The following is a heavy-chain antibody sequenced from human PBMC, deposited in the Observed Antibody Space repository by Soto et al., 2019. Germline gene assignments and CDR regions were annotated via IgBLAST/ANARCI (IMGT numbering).Heavy chain of an antibody. D-gene: IGHD2-8*01. V-gene: IGHV1-2*06. CDR3: AEGHSIYCSNRVCSTSYTSDLDV. CDR1: GYGFTVYH. Sequence: GASLKVSCKASGYGFTVYHIHWVRQTPGQGLEWLGRINPRSGGTSSAQKFQGRVTMTRDRSMSTVYMELSSLRSDDTAVYFWAEGHSIYCSNRVCSTSYTSDLDVWGQGTLVTVSS. CDR2: INPRSGGT. J-gene: IGHJ6*02.